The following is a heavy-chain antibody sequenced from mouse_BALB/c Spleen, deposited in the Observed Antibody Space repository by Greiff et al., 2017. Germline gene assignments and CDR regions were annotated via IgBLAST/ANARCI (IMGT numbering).Heavy chain of an antibody. D-gene: IGHD1-1*01. CDR2: ISYSGST. J-gene: IGHJ3*01. CDR3: ARQGIYYYGSSPDWFAY. Sequence: EVQRVESGPGLVKPSQSLSLTCTVTGYSITSDYAWNWIRQFPGNKLEWMGYISYSGSTSYNPSLKSRISITRDTSKNQFFLQLNSVTTEDTATYYCARQGIYYYGSSPDWFAYWGQGTLVTVSA. CDR1: GYSITSDYA. V-gene: IGHV3-2*02.